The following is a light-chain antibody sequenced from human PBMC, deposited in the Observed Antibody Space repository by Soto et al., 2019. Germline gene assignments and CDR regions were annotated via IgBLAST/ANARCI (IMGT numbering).Light chain of an antibody. V-gene: IGLV1-40*01. J-gene: IGLJ1*01. CDR2: GNN. CDR3: HSYDTDRSGGSV. CDR1: SSNIGGGFD. Sequence: QSALTQSPSVSGAPGQRVSISCTGTSSNIGGGFDVHWYQQLPATAPKLLIYGNNNRPSGVPDRFSVSKSGTSASLAITGLRAQDEADYYCHSYDTDRSGGSVFGPGTKLTVL.